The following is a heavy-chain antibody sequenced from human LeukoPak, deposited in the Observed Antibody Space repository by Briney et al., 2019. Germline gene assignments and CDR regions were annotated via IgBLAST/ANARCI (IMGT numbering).Heavy chain of an antibody. CDR1: GYTFTSYA. CDR3: ARDYSYYDYVWGSYRSDAFDI. J-gene: IGHJ3*02. V-gene: IGHV7-4-1*02. D-gene: IGHD3-16*02. CDR2: INTNTGNP. Sequence: ASVKVSCKAAGYTFTSYAMNWVRQAPGQGLEWMGWINTNTGNPTYAQGFTGRFVFSLDTSVSTAYLQISSLKAEDTAVYYCARDYSYYDYVWGSYRSDAFDIWGQGTMVTVSS.